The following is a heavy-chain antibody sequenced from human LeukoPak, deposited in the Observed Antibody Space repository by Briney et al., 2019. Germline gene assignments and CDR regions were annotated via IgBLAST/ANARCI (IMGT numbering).Heavy chain of an antibody. D-gene: IGHD2-21*02. CDR3: ARRLYGGDCSHAFDI. V-gene: IGHV4-34*01. CDR1: GGSFSGYY. CDR2: INHSGST. Sequence: SETLSLTCAVYGGSFSGYYWSWIRQPPGKGLEWIGEINHSGSTNYNPSLKSRVTISVDTSKNQFSLKLSSVTAADTAVYYCARRLYGGDCSHAFDIWGQGTMVTVSS. J-gene: IGHJ3*02.